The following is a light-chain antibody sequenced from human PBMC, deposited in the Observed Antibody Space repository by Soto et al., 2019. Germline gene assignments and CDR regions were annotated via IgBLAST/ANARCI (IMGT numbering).Light chain of an antibody. CDR1: QSLLYSNGDNY. CDR2: LGS. J-gene: IGKJ4*01. Sequence: DIVLTQSPLSLPVTPGEPASISCSSSQSLLYSNGDNYLNWYVQKPGQSPQLLIYLGSFRPSGVPDRFTGSGSGTDFTLRISEVEAEDVGVYYCMQALQTPLTFGGGTKLEIK. CDR3: MQALQTPLT. V-gene: IGKV2-28*01.